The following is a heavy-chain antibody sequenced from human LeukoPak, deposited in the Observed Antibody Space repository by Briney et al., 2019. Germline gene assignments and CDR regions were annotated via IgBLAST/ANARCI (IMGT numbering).Heavy chain of an antibody. CDR2: ILYVGSKK. D-gene: IGHD6-13*01. Sequence: GGSLRLPCVASGFTFSTYPIHWVRQAPGKGLEWVAVILYVGSKKYYADSVKGRFAISRDNSKNTLYLQMNSLRAEDTALYYCAVIATAGGNDAFDIWGQGTMVTVSS. CDR1: GFTFSTYP. CDR3: AVIATAGGNDAFDI. V-gene: IGHV3-30*09. J-gene: IGHJ3*02.